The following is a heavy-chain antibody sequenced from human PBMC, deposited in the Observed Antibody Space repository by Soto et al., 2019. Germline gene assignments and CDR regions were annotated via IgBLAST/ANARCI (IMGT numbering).Heavy chain of an antibody. D-gene: IGHD6-6*01. CDR1: GYSFTSYW. Sequence: GESLKISCKGSGYSFTSYWIGWVRQMPGKGLEWMGIIYPGDSDTRYSPSFQGQVTISADKSISTAYLQWSSLKASDTAMYYCARSIAARRGLGAFDIWGQGTMVTVSS. CDR3: ARSIAARRGLGAFDI. J-gene: IGHJ3*02. V-gene: IGHV5-51*01. CDR2: IYPGDSDT.